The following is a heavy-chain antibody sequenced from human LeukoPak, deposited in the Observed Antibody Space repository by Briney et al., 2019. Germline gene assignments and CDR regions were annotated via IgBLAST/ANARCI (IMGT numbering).Heavy chain of an antibody. J-gene: IGHJ6*02. CDR2: INHNGNVD. V-gene: IGHV3-7*03. CDR1: GFTFSSYW. Sequence: GGSLRLSCAASGFTFSSYWMNWARQAPGKGLEWVASINHNGNVDYYVDSVKGRFTISRDNAKNSLYLQMSNLRAGDTAVYFCARGGGLDVWGQGATVTVSS. CDR3: ARGGGLDV. D-gene: IGHD3-16*01.